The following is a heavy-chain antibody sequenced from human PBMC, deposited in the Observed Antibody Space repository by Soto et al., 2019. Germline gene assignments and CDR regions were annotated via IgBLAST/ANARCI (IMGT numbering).Heavy chain of an antibody. J-gene: IGHJ6*02. D-gene: IGHD2-8*01. CDR3: ARGDSTDCSNGVCSFFYNHDMDV. CDR1: GYSFTDYH. CDR2: INPKSGGT. V-gene: IGHV1-2*04. Sequence: GASVKVSCKASGYSFTDYHIHWVRQAPGQGLEWLGRINPKSGGTSTAQKFQGWVTMTTDTSISTASMELPRLTSDDTAIYYCARGDSTDCSNGVCSFFYNHDMDVWG.